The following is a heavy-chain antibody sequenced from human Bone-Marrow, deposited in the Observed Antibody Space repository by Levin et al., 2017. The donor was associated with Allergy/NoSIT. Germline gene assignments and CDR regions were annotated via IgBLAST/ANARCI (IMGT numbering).Heavy chain of an antibody. CDR2: ISSDGTTT. CDR1: GFTFSYYW. V-gene: IGHV3-74*01. CDR3: ARDQAGIDY. Sequence: GGSLRLSCAASGFTFSYYWMHWVRQAPGKGLVWVSRISSDGTTTRYADSVKGRFTISRDNAKNTLYLQMNSLRAEDTAVYYCARDQAGIDYWGQGTLVTVSS. J-gene: IGHJ4*02. D-gene: IGHD6-13*01.